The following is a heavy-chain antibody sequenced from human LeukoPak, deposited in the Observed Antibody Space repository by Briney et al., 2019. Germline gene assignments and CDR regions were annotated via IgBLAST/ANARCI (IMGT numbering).Heavy chain of an antibody. CDR3: ASEPSIALAGTVY. V-gene: IGHV3-21*06. Sequence: GGSLRLSCAASGFMFSTYSMNWVRQAPGKGLEWVASISSTSTYIYYTDSVKGRFTISRDNAKNFLYLQMNNLSADDTAVYYCASEPSIALAGTVYWGQGTLVTVSS. D-gene: IGHD6-19*01. J-gene: IGHJ4*02. CDR1: GFMFSTYS. CDR2: ISSTSTYI.